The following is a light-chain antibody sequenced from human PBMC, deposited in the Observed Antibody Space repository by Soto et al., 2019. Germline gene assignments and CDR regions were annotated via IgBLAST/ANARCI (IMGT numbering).Light chain of an antibody. CDR1: QSVSSEY. Sequence: EIVLTQSPGTLSLSPGERATFSCRASQSVSSEYLVWFQQKPGQAPRLLIYAASSRATGIPDRFSGSASGTDFTLTISRLEPEDFAVYYCQQYETPPLTFGGGTKVEIK. CDR2: AAS. CDR3: QQYETPPLT. V-gene: IGKV3-20*01. J-gene: IGKJ4*01.